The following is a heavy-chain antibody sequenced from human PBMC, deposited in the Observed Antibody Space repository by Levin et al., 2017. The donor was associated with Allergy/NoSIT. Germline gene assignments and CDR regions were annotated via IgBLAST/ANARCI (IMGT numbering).Heavy chain of an antibody. CDR1: GFTFSSYS. J-gene: IGHJ4*02. V-gene: IGHV3-21*01. Sequence: GESLKISCAVSGFTFSSYSMNWVRQAPGKGLEWVSSISTRSSYKYYADSVKGRFTIFRDNAKNSLYLQMNSLRAEDTAVYYCARAGYSSSWYVVGWGQGTLVTVSS. CDR2: ISTRSSYK. D-gene: IGHD6-13*01. CDR3: ARAGYSSSWYVVG.